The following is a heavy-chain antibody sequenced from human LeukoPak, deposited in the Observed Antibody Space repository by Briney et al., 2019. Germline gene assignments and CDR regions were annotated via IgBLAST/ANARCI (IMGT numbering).Heavy chain of an antibody. CDR3: ARVGSGWRFDY. CDR1: GGSISSGGYS. Sequence: PSETLSLTCAVSGGSISSGGYSWSWIRQPPGKGLEWIGYIYHSGSTCYNPSLKSRVTISVDRSKNQFSLKLSSVTAADTAVYYCARVGSGWRFDYWGQGTLVTVSS. CDR2: IYHSGST. D-gene: IGHD6-19*01. J-gene: IGHJ4*02. V-gene: IGHV4-30-2*01.